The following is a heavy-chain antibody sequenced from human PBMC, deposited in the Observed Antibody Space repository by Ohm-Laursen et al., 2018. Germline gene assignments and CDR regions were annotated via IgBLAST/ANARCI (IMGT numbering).Heavy chain of an antibody. Sequence: GATVKISCKASGYTFTDYYMHWVRQAPGQGLEWMGWINPNSGGTNYAQKFQGRVTMTRDTSISTAYMELTRLRSDDTALYYCANRFYGNSFSHGYWGQGTLVTVSS. D-gene: IGHD4-23*01. J-gene: IGHJ4*02. CDR1: GYTFTDYY. CDR2: INPNSGGT. V-gene: IGHV1-2*02. CDR3: ANRFYGNSFSHGY.